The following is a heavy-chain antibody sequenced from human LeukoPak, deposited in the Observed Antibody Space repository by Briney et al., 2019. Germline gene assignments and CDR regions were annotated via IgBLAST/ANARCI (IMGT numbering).Heavy chain of an antibody. J-gene: IGHJ5*02. CDR1: GGSISSYY. CDR3: AGGDPNWFDP. D-gene: IGHD2-21*02. V-gene: IGHV4-59*01. Sequence: SETLSLTCTVSGGSISSYYWSWLRQPPGKRPEWIGYIYYSGSTNYNPSLKSRVTISVDTSKNQFSLKLSSVTAADTAVYYCAGGDPNWFDPWGQGTLVTVSS. CDR2: IYYSGST.